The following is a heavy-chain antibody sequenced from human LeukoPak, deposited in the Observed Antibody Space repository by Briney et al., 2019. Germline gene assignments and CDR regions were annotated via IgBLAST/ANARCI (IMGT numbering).Heavy chain of an antibody. CDR3: ASTPYSSGWYQFGY. V-gene: IGHV4-59*01. CDR2: IYYSGST. CDR1: GGSISSYY. Sequence: SETLSLTCTVSGGSISSYYRSWIRQPPGKGLEWIGYIYYSGSTNYNPSLKSRVTISVDTSKNQFSLKLSSVTAADTAVYYCASTPYSSGWYQFGYWGQGTLVTVSS. J-gene: IGHJ4*02. D-gene: IGHD6-19*01.